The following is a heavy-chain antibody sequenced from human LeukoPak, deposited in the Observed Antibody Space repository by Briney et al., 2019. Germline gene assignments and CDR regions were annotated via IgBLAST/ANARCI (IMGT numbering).Heavy chain of an antibody. CDR3: ARDSEAGDP. CDR1: GFPFNAYW. Sequence: TGGSLRLSCAASGFPFNAYWMTWVSQAPGKGLEWVSVIYSGGSTYYADSVKGRFTISRDNSKNTLYLQMNSLRAEDTAVYYCARDSEAGDPWGQGTLVTVSS. CDR2: IYSGGST. D-gene: IGHD6-19*01. V-gene: IGHV3-53*01. J-gene: IGHJ5*02.